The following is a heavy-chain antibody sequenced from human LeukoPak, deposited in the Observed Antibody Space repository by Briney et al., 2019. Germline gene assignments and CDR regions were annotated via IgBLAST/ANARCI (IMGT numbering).Heavy chain of an antibody. D-gene: IGHD2-21*02. CDR2: INHSGST. CDR1: GGSFSGYY. V-gene: IGHV4-34*01. CDR3: ARASVVTAYYYGMDV. Sequence: SETLSLTCAVYGGSFSGYYWSWIRQPPGKRLEWIGEINHSGSTNYNPSLKSRVTISVDTSKNQFSLKLSSVTAADTAVYYCARASVVTAYYYGMDVWGQGTTVTVSS. J-gene: IGHJ6*02.